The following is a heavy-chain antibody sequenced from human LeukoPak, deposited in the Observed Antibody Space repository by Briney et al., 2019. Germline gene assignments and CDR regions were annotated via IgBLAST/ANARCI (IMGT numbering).Heavy chain of an antibody. CDR1: GFTFDDYA. J-gene: IGHJ4*02. V-gene: IGHV3-9*01. D-gene: IGHD6-19*01. Sequence: GGSLRLSCATSGFTFDDYAMHWVRQAPGKGLEWVSGISWNSGSIGFGDSVKGRFTISRDNAKNSLYLQMNSPRPEDTALYYCARAEGYSSGWYDYWGQGTLVTVSS. CDR3: ARAEGYSSGWYDY. CDR2: ISWNSGSI.